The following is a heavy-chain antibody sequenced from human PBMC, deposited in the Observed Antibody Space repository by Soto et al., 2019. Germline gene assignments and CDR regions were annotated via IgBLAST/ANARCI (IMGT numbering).Heavy chain of an antibody. V-gene: IGHV1-18*01. J-gene: IGHJ4*02. CDR3: VRERGGYRYGDS. D-gene: IGHD5-18*01. CDR1: GYIFTDYG. Sequence: QVQLVQSGAEVKKPGASVKVSCKASGYIFTDYGISWVRQAPGQGLEWMGWVNIHSGDTNHAQNLQGRVTMTTDRSTGTACLELRSLRLEATAVYYCVRERGGYRYGDSWGQGAMVTVSS. CDR2: VNIHSGDT.